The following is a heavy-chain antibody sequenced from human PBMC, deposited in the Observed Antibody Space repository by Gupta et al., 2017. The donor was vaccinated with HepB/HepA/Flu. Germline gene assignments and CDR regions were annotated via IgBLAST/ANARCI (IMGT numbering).Heavy chain of an antibody. CDR1: GFTFSDHW. CDR3: ARDTFYNLDY. CDR2: IKVDGSEK. D-gene: IGHD2/OR15-2a*01. V-gene: IGHV3-7*01. Sequence: EVQRVEPGGGLVQPGGSLRLSCAASGFTFSDHWVTWVRQAPGKGLEWVANIKVDGSEKYYVDSVKGRFTISRDNAKNSLYLQISSLRAEDTAVCFCARDTFYNLDYWGLGTLVTVSS. J-gene: IGHJ4*02.